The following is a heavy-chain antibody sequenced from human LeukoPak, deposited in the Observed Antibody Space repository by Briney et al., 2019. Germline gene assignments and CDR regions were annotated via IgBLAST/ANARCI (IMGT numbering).Heavy chain of an antibody. Sequence: PGGSLRLSCAASGFTFRNYWMSWVRQAPGKGLEWVANIKQDGSEKYYVDSVKGQFTIPRDNARNSLYLQMNSLRAEDTAVYYCARDVVRNSIDIWGQGTMVTVSS. CDR3: ARDVVRNSIDI. CDR1: GFTFRNYW. CDR2: IKQDGSEK. D-gene: IGHD3-22*01. V-gene: IGHV3-7*01. J-gene: IGHJ3*02.